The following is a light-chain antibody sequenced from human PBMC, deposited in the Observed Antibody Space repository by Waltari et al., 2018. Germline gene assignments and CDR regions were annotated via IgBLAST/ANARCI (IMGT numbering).Light chain of an antibody. CDR3: ATWDDSLNGHMV. CDR2: SSD. J-gene: IGLJ2*01. CDR1: YSNIGPNT. V-gene: IGLV1-44*01. Sequence: QSVVTQPPSMSGTPGQRVTISCSGSYSNIGPNTVNWYHQLPETAPKLLIYSSDRRPSGVPDRFSRSKSGTSASLGISGLQSEDEADYYCATWDDSLNGHMVFGGGTKVTVL.